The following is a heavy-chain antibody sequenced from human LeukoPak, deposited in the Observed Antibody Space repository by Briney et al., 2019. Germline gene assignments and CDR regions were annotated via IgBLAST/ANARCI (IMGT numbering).Heavy chain of an antibody. D-gene: IGHD6-19*01. Sequence: PGGSLRLSCAASGFTFDKYAMSWVRQAPGKGLEWVSSVGAGGGAPYYSDSVKGRFTISRDNSKNTLYLQMNSLRAEDTAVYYCAKDAPVAVAPFDYWGQGTLVTVSS. V-gene: IGHV3-23*01. CDR2: VGAGGGAP. CDR1: GFTFDKYA. J-gene: IGHJ4*02. CDR3: AKDAPVAVAPFDY.